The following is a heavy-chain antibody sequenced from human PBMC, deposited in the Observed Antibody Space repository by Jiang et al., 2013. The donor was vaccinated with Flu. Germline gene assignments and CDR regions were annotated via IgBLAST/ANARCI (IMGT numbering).Heavy chain of an antibody. CDR2: ISGSGGST. V-gene: IGHV3-23*04. D-gene: IGHD1-1*01. J-gene: IGHJ3*02. Sequence: QLVESGGGLVQPGGSLRLSCAASGFTFSSYAMSWVRQAPGKGLEWVSAISGSGGSTYYADSVKGRFTISRDNSKNTLYLQMNSLRAEDTAVYYCAKDLYPGPYKRPGAFDIWGQGTMVTVSS. CDR3: AKDLYPGPYKRPGAFDI. CDR1: GFTFSSYA.